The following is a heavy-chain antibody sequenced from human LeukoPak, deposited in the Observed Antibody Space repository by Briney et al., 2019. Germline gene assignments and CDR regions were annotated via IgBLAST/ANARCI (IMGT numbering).Heavy chain of an antibody. Sequence: PGGSLRLSCAASGFTFSSYAMSWVRQPPGKGLEWVSAIGGSIGSTYYADSVKGRFTISRDNSKNTLYLQMNSLRAEDTAVYYCAKDPSSTSPMDVWGQGTTVTVSS. D-gene: IGHD2-2*01. CDR1: GFTFSSYA. CDR2: IGGSIGST. CDR3: AKDPSSTSPMDV. V-gene: IGHV3-23*01. J-gene: IGHJ6*02.